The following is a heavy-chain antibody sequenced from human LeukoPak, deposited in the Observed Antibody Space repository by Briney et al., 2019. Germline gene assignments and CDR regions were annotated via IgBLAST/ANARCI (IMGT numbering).Heavy chain of an antibody. CDR3: ARVKDSSSWYWYYYYMDV. J-gene: IGHJ6*03. D-gene: IGHD6-13*01. V-gene: IGHV1-8*01. Sequence: ASVQVSCKASGYTFTSYDIIWVRQATGQGLEWMGSMNPNSGNTGYAQKFRGRVTKTRNTSISTAYMELSSLRSEDTAVYYCARVKDSSSWYWYYYYMDVWGKGTTVTVSS. CDR1: GYTFTSYD. CDR2: MNPNSGNT.